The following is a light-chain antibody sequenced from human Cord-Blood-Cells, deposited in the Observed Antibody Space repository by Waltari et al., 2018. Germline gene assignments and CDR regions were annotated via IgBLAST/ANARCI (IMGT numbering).Light chain of an antibody. CDR2: DVS. Sequence: QSALTPPASVSGSPGQSITISCTGTSSDVGGYNYVSWYQQHPGKAPKLMIYDVSNRPSGVSNRFSGSKSGNTAFLTISGLQAEDEADYYCSSYTSSSTLVFGTGTKVTVL. CDR1: SSDVGGYNY. J-gene: IGLJ1*01. V-gene: IGLV2-14*01. CDR3: SSYTSSSTLV.